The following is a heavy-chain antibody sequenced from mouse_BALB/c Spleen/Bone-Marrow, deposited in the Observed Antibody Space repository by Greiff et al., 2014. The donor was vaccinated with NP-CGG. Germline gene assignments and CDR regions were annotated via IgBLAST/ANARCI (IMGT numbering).Heavy chain of an antibody. V-gene: IGHV2-6-2*01. CDR1: GFSLTLYG. D-gene: IGHD2-2*01. CDR2: IRSDGTT. Sequence: VQLQQSGPDLVAPSQGLSITCTVSGFSLTLYGVHWVRQSPGKGLEWLVVIRSDGTTTYNSALKSRLSISKDNSKSQVFLKLNSLQTDDTAMYYCARHERGYPYAMDYWGQGTSVTVSS. CDR3: ARHERGYPYAMDY. J-gene: IGHJ4*01.